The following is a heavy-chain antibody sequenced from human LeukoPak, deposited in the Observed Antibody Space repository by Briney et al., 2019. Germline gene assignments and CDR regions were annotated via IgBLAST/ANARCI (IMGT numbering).Heavy chain of an antibody. J-gene: IGHJ6*02. V-gene: IGHV3-30*18. CDR3: AKADHVDTAMSLYYYYYYGMDV. CDR1: GFTFSSSG. D-gene: IGHD5-18*01. CDR2: ISYDGSKK. Sequence: GRSLRLSCAASGFTFSSSGMHWVRQAPGKGLERVAVISYDGSKKYYAETVKGRVTISRDTPTKTLYLQTNSLRAEDTAVYYCAKADHVDTAMSLYYYYYYGMDVWGQGTTVTASS.